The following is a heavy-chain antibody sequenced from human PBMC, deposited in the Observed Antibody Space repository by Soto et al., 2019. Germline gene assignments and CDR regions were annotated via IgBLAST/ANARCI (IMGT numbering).Heavy chain of an antibody. Sequence: QLQLQESGPGLVKPSETLSLTCTVSGGSITSSSYYWGWIRQPPGKGLEWIGSIYYSGSTYYNPSLESRVTIPVDVSKNVFPLKLRSVTAADTSVYYCATRETDEALEIWGQGKMVPVS. CDR1: GGSITSSSYY. V-gene: IGHV4-39*01. CDR3: ATRETDEALEI. J-gene: IGHJ3*02. CDR2: IYYSGST.